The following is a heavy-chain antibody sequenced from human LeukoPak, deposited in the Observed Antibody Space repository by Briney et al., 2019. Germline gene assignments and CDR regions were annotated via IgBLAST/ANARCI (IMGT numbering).Heavy chain of an antibody. CDR1: GYTFTSYA. D-gene: IGHD1/OR15-1a*01. Sequence: ASVKVSCKASGYTFTSYAMNWVRQAPGQGLEWMGWINTNTGNPTYAQGFTGRFVISLDTSVSTAYLQISSLKAEDTAVYYCAEQITVNWFDPWGQGTLVTVSS. CDR3: AEQITVNWFDP. CDR2: INTNTGNP. V-gene: IGHV7-4-1*02. J-gene: IGHJ5*02.